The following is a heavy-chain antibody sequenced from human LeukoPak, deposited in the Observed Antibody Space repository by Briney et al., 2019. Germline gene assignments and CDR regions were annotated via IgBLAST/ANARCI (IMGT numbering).Heavy chain of an antibody. D-gene: IGHD5-12*01. V-gene: IGHV3-74*01. Sequence: GGSLRLSCAASGFTFSSYWVHWVRQAPGKGLVWVSRVNSDGSSTSYADSVKGRFTISRDNAKNTLYLQMNSLRAEDTAVYYCARGLDIVATPFDYWGQGTLVTVSS. CDR2: VNSDGSST. J-gene: IGHJ4*02. CDR1: GFTFSSYW. CDR3: ARGLDIVATPFDY.